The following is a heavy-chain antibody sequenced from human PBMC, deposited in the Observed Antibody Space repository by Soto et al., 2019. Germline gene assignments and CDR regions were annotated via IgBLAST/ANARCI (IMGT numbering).Heavy chain of an antibody. Sequence: SETLSLTCTVSGGSISSYFWSWIRQSPGKGLEWITHTYSSGTTNYNPSLKSRVAISVDTSKNQFSLKLRSVTAADTAVYYCATDYGDYVGAFDIWGQGTMVTVSS. CDR1: GGSISSYF. CDR3: ATDYGDYVGAFDI. V-gene: IGHV4-59*01. J-gene: IGHJ3*02. D-gene: IGHD4-17*01. CDR2: TYSSGTT.